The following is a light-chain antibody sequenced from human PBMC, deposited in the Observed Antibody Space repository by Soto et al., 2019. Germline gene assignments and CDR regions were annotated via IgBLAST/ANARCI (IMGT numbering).Light chain of an antibody. V-gene: IGKV3-15*01. CDR2: GAS. CDR3: QQYNNRPYT. Sequence: EIMMTQSPDTLSASPGERATVPCRASQSISSDFAWFQPKPGQAPSLLIYGASTRAPDVPDRFSGSGSETELTLTFRSLQCEDFAVYSGQQYNNRPYTFGQGTKLEIK. J-gene: IGKJ2*01. CDR1: QSISSD.